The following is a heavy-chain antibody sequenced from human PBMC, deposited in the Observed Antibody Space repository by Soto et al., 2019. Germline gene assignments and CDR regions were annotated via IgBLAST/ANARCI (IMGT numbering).Heavy chain of an antibody. J-gene: IGHJ6*04. CDR3: ARAPNHAAPYYSGMDV. CDR1: GFTFSSYG. D-gene: IGHD6-13*01. CDR2: IWYDGSNK. V-gene: IGHV3-33*01. Sequence: GSLRLSCAASGFTFSSYGMHWVRQAPGKGLEWVAVIWYDGSNKYYADSVKGRFTISRDNSKNTLYLQMNSLRAEDTAVYYCARAPNHAAPYYSGMDVGGKGPRAPVSS.